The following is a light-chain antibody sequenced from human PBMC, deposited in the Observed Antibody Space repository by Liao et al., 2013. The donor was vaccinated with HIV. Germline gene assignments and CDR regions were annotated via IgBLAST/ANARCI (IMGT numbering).Light chain of an antibody. CDR2: QDT. CDR3: QAWDSSTGV. J-gene: IGLJ3*02. Sequence: YELTQPPSVSVSPGQTASITCSGDKLGDKYACWYQQKPGQSPVLVIYQDTKRPSGIPERFSGSNSGNTATLTISGTQAMDEADYYCQAWDSSTGVFGGGTKLTVL. V-gene: IGLV3-1*01. CDR1: KLGDKY.